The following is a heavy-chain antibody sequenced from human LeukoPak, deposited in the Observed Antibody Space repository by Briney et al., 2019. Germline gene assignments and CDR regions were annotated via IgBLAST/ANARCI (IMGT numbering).Heavy chain of an antibody. CDR1: GYTFTSYD. V-gene: IGHV1-8*01. CDR3: ARGPPNWGYDY. Sequence: ASVEVSCKASGYTFTSYDFNWVRQATGQRPEWMGWMSPNSGDTGYAQKFQDRVTMTRNTSISTAYMELSSLRSDDTAVYYCARGPPNWGYDYWGPGTLVTVSS. J-gene: IGHJ4*02. D-gene: IGHD7-27*01. CDR2: MSPNSGDT.